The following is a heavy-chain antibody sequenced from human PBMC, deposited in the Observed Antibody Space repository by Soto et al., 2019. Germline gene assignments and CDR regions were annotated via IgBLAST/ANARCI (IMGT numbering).Heavy chain of an antibody. CDR1: GFTFSNYA. V-gene: IGHV3-23*01. Sequence: GGSLRLSCAASGFTFSNYAVTWVRQAPGKRLEWVSTIGGSGGSTYYADSVKGRFTISRDNSKNTLYLQMNSLRAEDTAVYYCAQGQGSTWYEKDYWGQGTFVTVSS. CDR3: AQGQGSTWYEKDY. D-gene: IGHD6-13*01. CDR2: IGGSGGST. J-gene: IGHJ4*02.